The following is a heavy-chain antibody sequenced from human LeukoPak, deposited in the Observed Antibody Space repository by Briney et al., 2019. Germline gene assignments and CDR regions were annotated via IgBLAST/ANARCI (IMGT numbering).Heavy chain of an antibody. CDR3: ARDGLADGAVAGPVGFDY. D-gene: IGHD6-19*01. Sequence: ASVKVSCKASGYTFTGYYMHWVRQSPGQGLEWMGWINPNSGGTNYAQKFQGWVTMTRDTSISTAYMELSRLRSDDTAVYYCARDGLADGAVAGPVGFDYWGQGTLVTVSS. J-gene: IGHJ4*02. V-gene: IGHV1-2*04. CDR1: GYTFTGYY. CDR2: INPNSGGT.